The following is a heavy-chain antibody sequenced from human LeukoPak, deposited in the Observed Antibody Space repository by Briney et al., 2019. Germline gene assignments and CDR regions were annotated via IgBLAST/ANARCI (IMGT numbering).Heavy chain of an antibody. Sequence: GGSLRLSCEASGFTFSSYAMSWVRQAPGKGLEWVSGIIDSGDITYYANSVKGRFTISRDNSKNTLYLQMNSLRTEDTAVYYCVADLPGTNSPYFDYWGQGTLVTVSS. J-gene: IGHJ4*02. CDR2: IIDSGDIT. D-gene: IGHD4/OR15-4a*01. CDR3: VADLPGTNSPYFDY. CDR1: GFTFSSYA. V-gene: IGHV3-23*01.